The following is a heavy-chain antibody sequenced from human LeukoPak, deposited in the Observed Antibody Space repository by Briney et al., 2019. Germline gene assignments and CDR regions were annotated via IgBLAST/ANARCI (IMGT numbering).Heavy chain of an antibody. V-gene: IGHV4-59*01. Sequence: SETLSLTCTVSGGSISSYYWSWIRQPPGKGLEWIGYIYYSGSTNYNPSLKSRVTISVDTSKNQFSLKLSSVTAADTAVYYCARASSGWSYDYWGQGTLVTVSS. CDR3: ARASSGWSYDY. D-gene: IGHD6-19*01. CDR2: IYYSGST. CDR1: GGSISSYY. J-gene: IGHJ4*02.